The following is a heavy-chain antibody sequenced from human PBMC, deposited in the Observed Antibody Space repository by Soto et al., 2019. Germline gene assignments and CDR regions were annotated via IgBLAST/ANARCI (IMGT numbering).Heavy chain of an antibody. J-gene: IGHJ6*02. CDR1: GDSVSTHSAG. Sequence: ETLSLTCAISGDSVSTHSAGWNCIRQSPSRGLEWLVRTYNTSKWYYDNAVSAKSRKNINPDTSKNQFSLQLTSMAPEDRAVYYCVRDLGGLDVWGQGTTVTVSS. D-gene: IGHD1-26*01. CDR3: VRDLGGLDV. CDR2: TYNTSKWYY. V-gene: IGHV6-1*01.